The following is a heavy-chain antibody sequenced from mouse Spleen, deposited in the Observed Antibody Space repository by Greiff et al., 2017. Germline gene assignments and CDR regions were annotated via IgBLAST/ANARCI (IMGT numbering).Heavy chain of an antibody. CDR3: ARSDYYWYFDV. V-gene: IGHV3-6*01. D-gene: IGHD2-4*01. Sequence: EVKLMESGPGLVKPSQSLSLTCSVTGYSITSGYYWNWIRQFPGNKLEWMGYISYDGSNNYNPSLKSRISITRDTSKNQFFLKLNSVTTEDTATYYCARSDYYWYFDVWGAGTTVTVSS. CDR2: ISYDGSN. J-gene: IGHJ1*01. CDR1: GYSITSGYY.